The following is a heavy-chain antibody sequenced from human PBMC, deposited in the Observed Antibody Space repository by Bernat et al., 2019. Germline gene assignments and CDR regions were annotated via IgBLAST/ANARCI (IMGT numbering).Heavy chain of an antibody. CDR1: GFTFSSYG. V-gene: IGHV3-33*01. J-gene: IGHJ3*02. CDR3: ARERLRYFDWLFDAFDI. CDR2: IWYDGSNK. Sequence: QVQLVESGGGVVQPGRSLRLSCAASGFTFSSYGMHWVRQAPGKGLEWVAVIWYDGSNKYYADSVKGRFTISRDNSKNTLYLQMNSLRAEDTAVYYWARERLRYFDWLFDAFDIWGQGTMVTVSS. D-gene: IGHD3-9*01.